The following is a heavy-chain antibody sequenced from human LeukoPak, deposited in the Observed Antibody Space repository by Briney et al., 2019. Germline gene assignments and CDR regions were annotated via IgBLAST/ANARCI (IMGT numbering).Heavy chain of an antibody. CDR3: ARVQSSGSYSSFDY. J-gene: IGHJ4*02. Sequence: ASVKVSCKASGGTFSRYAISWVRQAPGQGLEWMGGIIPIFGTANYAQKFQGRVTITTDESTSTAYMELSSLRSEDTAVYYCARVQSSGSYSSFDYWGQGTLVTVSS. CDR1: GGTFSRYA. V-gene: IGHV1-69*05. CDR2: IIPIFGTA. D-gene: IGHD1-26*01.